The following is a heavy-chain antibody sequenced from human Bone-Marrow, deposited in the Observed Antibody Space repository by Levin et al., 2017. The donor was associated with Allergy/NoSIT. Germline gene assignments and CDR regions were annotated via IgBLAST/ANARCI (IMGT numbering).Heavy chain of an antibody. V-gene: IGHV3-23*01. CDR3: AKQHHDMLTGYYAFDY. Sequence: PGGSLRLSCAASGFTFSSYAMSWVRQAPGKGLDWVSGISGGGSGTHYADSVKGRFTISRDNTKKTLYLQMNSLRAEDTAVYYCAKQHHDMLTGYYAFDYWGQGTLVTVSS. D-gene: IGHD3-9*01. CDR1: GFTFSSYA. CDR2: ISGGGSGT. J-gene: IGHJ4*02.